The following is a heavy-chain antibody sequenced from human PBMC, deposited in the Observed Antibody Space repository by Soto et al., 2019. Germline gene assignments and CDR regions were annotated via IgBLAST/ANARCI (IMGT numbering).Heavy chain of an antibody. CDR1: GGTFSSYT. V-gene: IGHV1-69*04. CDR3: ARDGEWLRSPGAFDI. J-gene: IGHJ3*02. D-gene: IGHD5-12*01. Sequence: GASVKVSCKASGGTFSSYTISWVRQAPGQRLEWMRRIIPILGIANYAQKFQGRVTITADKSTSTAYMELSSLRSEDTAVYYCARDGEWLRSPGAFDIWGQGTMVTVSS. CDR2: IIPILGIA.